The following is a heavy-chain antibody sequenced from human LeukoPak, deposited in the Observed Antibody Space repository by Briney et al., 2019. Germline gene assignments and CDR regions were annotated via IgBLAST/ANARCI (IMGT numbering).Heavy chain of an antibody. V-gene: IGHV3-21*01. D-gene: IGHD1-7*01. Sequence: GGSLRLSCAASGFTFSSYSMNWVRQAPGKGLEWVSSISSSSSYIYYADSVKGRFTISRDNAKNSLYLQMNSLRAEDTAVCYCASGITGTIFDYWGQGTLVTVSS. CDR2: ISSSSSYI. CDR3: ASGITGTIFDY. CDR1: GFTFSSYS. J-gene: IGHJ4*02.